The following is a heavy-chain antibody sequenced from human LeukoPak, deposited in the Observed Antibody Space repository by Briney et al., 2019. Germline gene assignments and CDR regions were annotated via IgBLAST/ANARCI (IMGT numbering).Heavy chain of an antibody. CDR3: ARGLAAAGLYFDY. V-gene: IGHV3-53*01. Sequence: GGSLRLSCAASGFTVSSNYMTWVRQAPGKGLEWVSVVYTGGSTYSADSVKGRFTISRDNSKDTLYLQMNSLRAEDTAVYYCARGLAAAGLYFDYWGQGTLVTVSS. J-gene: IGHJ4*02. D-gene: IGHD6-13*01. CDR2: VYTGGST. CDR1: GFTVSSNY.